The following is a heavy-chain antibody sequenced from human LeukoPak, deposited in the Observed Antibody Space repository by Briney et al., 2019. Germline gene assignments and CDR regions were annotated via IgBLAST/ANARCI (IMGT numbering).Heavy chain of an antibody. CDR1: GGSISSYY. CDR2: IYYSGST. J-gene: IGHJ4*02. D-gene: IGHD3-3*01. Sequence: SETLSLTCTVSGGSISSYYWSWIRQPPGKGLEWIGYIYYSGSTNYNPSLKSRVTISVKTSKNQFSLKLSSVTAADTAVYYCAGGRFRVTTSNACIGDYWGQGTLITVSS. CDR3: AGGRFRVTTSNACIGDY. V-gene: IGHV4-59*01.